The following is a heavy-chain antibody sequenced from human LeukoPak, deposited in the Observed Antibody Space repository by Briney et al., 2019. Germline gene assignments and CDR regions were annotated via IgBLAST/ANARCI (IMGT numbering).Heavy chain of an antibody. CDR2: MNPSGST. V-gene: IGHV4-34*01. J-gene: IGHJ6*03. CDR1: GGSFSGYY. D-gene: IGHD3-22*01. CDR3: ARGRQDVTMIVVVMTAVSYYLDV. Sequence: PSETLSLTCAVYGGSFSGYYWTWIRQTPEKGLERIGEMNPSGSTSYNPSLKSRVTISVDTSKNQFSLKLSSVTAADTAVYYCARGRQDVTMIVVVMTAVSYYLDVWGKGTTVTVS.